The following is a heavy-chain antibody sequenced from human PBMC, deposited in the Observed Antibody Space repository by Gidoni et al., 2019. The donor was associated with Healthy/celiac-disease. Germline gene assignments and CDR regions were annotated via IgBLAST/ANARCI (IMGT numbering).Heavy chain of an antibody. V-gene: IGHV3-33*01. Sequence: QVQLVESGGGVVQPGRSLRLSCSASGFTFSSYGMHWVRQAPGKGLEWVAVIWYDGSNKYYADSVKGRFTISRDNSKNTLYLQMNSLRAEDTAVYYCASEKLDYDYVWGSYRYPTPYFDYWGQGTLVTVSS. D-gene: IGHD3-16*02. CDR3: ASEKLDYDYVWGSYRYPTPYFDY. CDR1: GFTFSSYG. J-gene: IGHJ4*02. CDR2: IWYDGSNK.